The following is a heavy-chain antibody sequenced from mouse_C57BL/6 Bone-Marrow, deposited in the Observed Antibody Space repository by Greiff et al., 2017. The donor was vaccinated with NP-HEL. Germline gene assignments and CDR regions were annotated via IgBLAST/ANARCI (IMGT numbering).Heavy chain of an antibody. CDR2: ISNGGGST. V-gene: IGHV5-12*01. CDR1: GFTFSDYY. J-gene: IGHJ4*01. Sequence: EVKLVESGGGLVQPGGSLKLSCAASGFTFSDYYMYWVRQTPEKRLELVAYISNGGGSTYYPDTVKGRFTISRDNAKNTLYLQMSRLKSEDTAMYYCARQGKRYAMDYWGQGTSVTVSS. CDR3: ARQGKRYAMDY.